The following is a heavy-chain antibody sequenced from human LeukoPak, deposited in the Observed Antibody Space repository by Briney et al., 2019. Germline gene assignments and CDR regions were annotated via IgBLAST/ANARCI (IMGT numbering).Heavy chain of an antibody. J-gene: IGHJ6*03. CDR2: IYYSGST. D-gene: IGHD1-26*01. CDR1: GGSISSYY. CDR3: AGGGSYYYYMDV. Sequence: SETLSLTCTVSGGSISSYYWSWIRQPPGKGLEWIGYIYYSGSTNYSPYLKSRVTISVDTSKNQFSLKLSSVTAADTAVYYCAGGGSYYYYMDVWGKGTTVTVSS. V-gene: IGHV4-59*01.